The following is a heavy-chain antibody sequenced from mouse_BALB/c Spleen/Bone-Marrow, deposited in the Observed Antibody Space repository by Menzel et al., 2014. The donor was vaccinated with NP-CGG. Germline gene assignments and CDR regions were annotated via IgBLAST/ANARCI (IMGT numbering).Heavy chain of an antibody. Sequence: QVQLQQSGPGLVAPSQSLSITCTVSGFSLTTYGVHWVRQPPGKGLEWLGVIWSGGNTNFNSALMSRLSISKDNSKSQVYLKVNSLLTDDTAMYYCARFYFDYDGAWFAYWGQGTLVTVSA. V-gene: IGHV2-9*02. CDR3: ARFYFDYDGAWFAY. CDR1: GFSLTTYG. J-gene: IGHJ3*01. CDR2: IWSGGNT. D-gene: IGHD2-4*01.